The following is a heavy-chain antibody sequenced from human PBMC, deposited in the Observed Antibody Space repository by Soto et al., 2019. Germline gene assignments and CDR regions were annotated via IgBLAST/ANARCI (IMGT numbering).Heavy chain of an antibody. J-gene: IGHJ4*02. Sequence: LXISCNGSGYSLTSYLISWVRQMPGKGLEWMGRIDPSDSYTNYSPSFQGHVTISADKSISTAYLQWSSLKASDTAMYYCATKGIGDYWGPRTMVTVYS. CDR3: ATKGIGDY. CDR2: IDPSDSYT. CDR1: GYSLTSYL. V-gene: IGHV5-10-1*01. D-gene: IGHD2-21*01.